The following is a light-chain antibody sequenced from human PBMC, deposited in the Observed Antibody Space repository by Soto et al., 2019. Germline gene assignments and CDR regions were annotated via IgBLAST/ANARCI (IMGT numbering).Light chain of an antibody. CDR2: EVS. CDR1: SSDVGAYNY. Sequence: QSVLTQPPSASGSPGQSVTISCTGTSSDVGAYNYVSWYQQLPGKAPKLIIYEVSKRPSGVPDRFSGSKSGNTASLTVSGLQAEDEADYYCTSYAGTYSFFYVFGTRTKLTVL. J-gene: IGLJ1*01. CDR3: TSYAGTYSFFYV. V-gene: IGLV2-8*01.